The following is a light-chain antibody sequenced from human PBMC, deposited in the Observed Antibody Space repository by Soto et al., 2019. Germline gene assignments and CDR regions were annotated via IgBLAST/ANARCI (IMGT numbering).Light chain of an antibody. V-gene: IGKV3-20*01. CDR3: LQYGPLPWG. J-gene: IGKJ1*01. CDR2: RAF. Sequence: EIVLTQSEGTLSLSPGQRATLSCRASQTVSGSYLAWFQQKPGQAPRLLIYRAFTRAAGVPDRFSGSGSGTDFSLTLNRLEPEDFAVDYCLQYGPLPWGFGQGTKVDIK. CDR1: QTVSGSY.